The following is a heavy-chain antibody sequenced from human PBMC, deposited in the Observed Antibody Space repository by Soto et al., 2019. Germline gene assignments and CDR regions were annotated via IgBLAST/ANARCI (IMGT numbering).Heavy chain of an antibody. CDR3: ARDLAFDI. CDR1: GFTVSSNY. CDR2: IYSGGST. Sequence: EVQLVESRGGLVQPGGALRHSCAASGFTVSSNYMSWVRQAPGKGLEWVSVIYSGGSTYYADSVKGRFTISRHNSKNTLYLQMNSLRAEDTAMYYCARDLAFDIWGQGTMVTVSS. V-gene: IGHV3-53*04. J-gene: IGHJ3*02.